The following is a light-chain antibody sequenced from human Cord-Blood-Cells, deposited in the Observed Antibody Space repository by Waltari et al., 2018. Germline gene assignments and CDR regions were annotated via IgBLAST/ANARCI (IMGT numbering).Light chain of an antibody. CDR1: QSVSSSY. Sequence: EIVMTQSPATLSLSPGERATLSCRASQSVSSSYLSWYQQKPGQAPRLLIYGASTRATGIPARFRGSGSGTEVTLAISSLQPEDFAVYYCRQEYNLTATFGQGTKVEIK. CDR2: GAS. V-gene: IGKV3D-7*01. CDR3: RQEYNLTAT. J-gene: IGKJ1*01.